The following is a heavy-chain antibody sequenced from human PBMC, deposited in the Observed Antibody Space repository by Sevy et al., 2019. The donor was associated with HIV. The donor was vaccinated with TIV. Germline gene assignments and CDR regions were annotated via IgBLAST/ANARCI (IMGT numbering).Heavy chain of an antibody. V-gene: IGHV5-51*01. D-gene: IGHD1-26*01. J-gene: IGHJ3*02. Sequence: GESLKISCKGFGYSFTNSWIGWVRQMPGKGLEWMGIIYPGDSDTRYSPSFQGQVTISADKSISTAYLQWSSLKASDTAMYYCARPESGGYGAFDIWGQGTMVTVSS. CDR3: ARPESGGYGAFDI. CDR1: GYSFTNSW. CDR2: IYPGDSDT.